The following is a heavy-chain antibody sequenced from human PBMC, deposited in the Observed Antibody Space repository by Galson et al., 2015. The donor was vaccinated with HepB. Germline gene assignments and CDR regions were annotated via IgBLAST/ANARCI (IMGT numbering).Heavy chain of an antibody. V-gene: IGHV6-1*01. CDR2: TYYRSTWYN. J-gene: IGHJ3*02. CDR1: GDSVSSYSAA. CDR3: TRGHRRDEGFGI. D-gene: IGHD1-14*01. Sequence: CAISGDSVSSYSAAWHWIRQSPSRGLEWLGRTYYRSTWYNDYAVSVKSRMTINSDTSKNQFSLQVNSVTPEDAAIYYCTRGHRRDEGFGIWGPGTMVIVSS.